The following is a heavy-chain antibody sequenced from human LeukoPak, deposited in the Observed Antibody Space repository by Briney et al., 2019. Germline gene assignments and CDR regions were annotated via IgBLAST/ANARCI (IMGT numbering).Heavy chain of an antibody. CDR2: IRSKTDYGTT. J-gene: IGHJ3*02. CDR1: GFTFNNAW. D-gene: IGHD3-10*01. V-gene: IGHV3-15*01. CDR3: TTRELRYYGSGTYPVAVDI. Sequence: PGGSLRLSCAASGFTFNNAWMNWVRLAPGKGLEWVGRIRSKTDYGTTDYAAPVKGRFTVSRDDSTHTLYLQMHSLKTEDTAVYYCTTRELRYYGSGTYPVAVDIWGQGTMVTVSS.